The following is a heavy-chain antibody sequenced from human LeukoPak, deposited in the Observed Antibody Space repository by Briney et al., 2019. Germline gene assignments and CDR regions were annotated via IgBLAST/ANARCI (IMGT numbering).Heavy chain of an antibody. CDR1: GYTFTSYS. D-gene: IGHD3-22*01. CDR2: ISAYNGNT. Sequence: ASVKVSCKASGYTFTSYSISWVRQAPGQGLEWMGWISAYNGNTNYAQKLQGRVTMTTDTSTSTAYMELRSLRSDDTAVYYCARGARYYYDSSGYYPQRAWYFDYWGQGTLVTVSS. V-gene: IGHV1-18*01. CDR3: ARGARYYYDSSGYYPQRAWYFDY. J-gene: IGHJ4*02.